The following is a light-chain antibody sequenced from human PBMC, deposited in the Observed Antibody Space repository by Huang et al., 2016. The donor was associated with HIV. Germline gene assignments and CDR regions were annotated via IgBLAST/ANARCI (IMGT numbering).Light chain of an antibody. CDR3: QQYNYWPRT. CDR1: QSVSSN. Sequence: EIVMTQSPATLSVSPGERATLSCRASQSVSSNLAWYQQKPGQAPRLLIYAASTRATGSPARFSGSGSGTEFTLTISSLQSEDFAVYYCQQYNYWPRTFGQGTKVEIK. V-gene: IGKV3-15*01. CDR2: AAS. J-gene: IGKJ1*01.